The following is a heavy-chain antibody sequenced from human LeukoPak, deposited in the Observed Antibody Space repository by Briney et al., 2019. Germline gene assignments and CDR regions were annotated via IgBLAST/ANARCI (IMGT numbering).Heavy chain of an antibody. V-gene: IGHV1-69*13. CDR3: ARECYDILTGPTYAFDI. J-gene: IGHJ3*02. CDR1: GGTFSSYA. CDR2: IIPIFGTA. D-gene: IGHD3-9*01. Sequence: VASVKVSCKASGGTFSSYAISWVRQAPGQGLEWMGGIIPIFGTANYAQKFQGRVTITADESTSTAYMELSSLRSEDTAVYYCARECYDILTGPTYAFDIWGQGTMVTVSS.